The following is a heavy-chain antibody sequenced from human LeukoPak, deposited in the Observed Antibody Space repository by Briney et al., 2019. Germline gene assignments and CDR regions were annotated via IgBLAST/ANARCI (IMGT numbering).Heavy chain of an antibody. CDR2: IKQDGSEK. J-gene: IGHJ4*02. V-gene: IGHV3-7*01. D-gene: IGHD3-10*01. CDR1: GFTFRDSW. Sequence: GGSPRLSCAASGFTFRDSWMSWVRQAPGKGLEWVGNIKQDGSEKYFADSVKGRFTISRDNAKNSLYLQMNSLGAEDTAVYYCATVRYGNYFDYWGQGILVTVSS. CDR3: ATVRYGNYFDY.